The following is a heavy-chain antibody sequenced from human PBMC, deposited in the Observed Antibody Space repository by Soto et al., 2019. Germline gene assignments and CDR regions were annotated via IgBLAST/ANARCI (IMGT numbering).Heavy chain of an antibody. D-gene: IGHD3-10*01. CDR2: ISGSGGST. CDR1: GFTCSNYA. J-gene: IGHJ5*02. CDR3: AKSAYYYGSGSQANWFDP. Sequence: GGSLRLSCAASGFTCSNYAMSWVRQAPGKGLEWVSAISGSGGSTYYADSVKGRFTISRDNSKNTLYLQMNSLRAEDTAEYYCAKSAYYYGSGSQANWFDPWGQGTLVTVSS. V-gene: IGHV3-23*01.